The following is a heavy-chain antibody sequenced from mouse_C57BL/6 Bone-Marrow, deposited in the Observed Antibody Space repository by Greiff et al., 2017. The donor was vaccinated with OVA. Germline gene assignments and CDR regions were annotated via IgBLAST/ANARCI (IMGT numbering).Heavy chain of an antibody. V-gene: IGHV1-26*01. CDR2: INPNNGGT. CDR1: GYTFTDYY. Sequence: VQLQQPGPALVKPGASVKISCKASGYTFTDYYMNWVQQSHGKSLEWIGDINPNNGGTSYNQQFKGKATLTVDKSSSTAYMELRSLTSEDSAVYYCASIYDGSLYYYARDYWGQGTSVTVSS. CDR3: ASIYDGSLYYYARDY. D-gene: IGHD2-3*01. J-gene: IGHJ4*01.